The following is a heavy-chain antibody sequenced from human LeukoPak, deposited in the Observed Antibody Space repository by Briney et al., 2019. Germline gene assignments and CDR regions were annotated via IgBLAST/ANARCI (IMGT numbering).Heavy chain of an antibody. D-gene: IGHD3-3*01. V-gene: IGHV3-7*01. CDR1: GFTFSSYW. CDR3: ARMDRPHRITIFGGGAFDI. J-gene: IGHJ3*02. Sequence: GVLRLSCAASGFTFSSYWMSWVRQAPGKGLEWVANIKQDGSEKYYVDSVKGRFTISRDNAKNSLYLQMNSLRAEDTAVYYCARMDRPHRITIFGGGAFDIWGQGTMVTVSS. CDR2: IKQDGSEK.